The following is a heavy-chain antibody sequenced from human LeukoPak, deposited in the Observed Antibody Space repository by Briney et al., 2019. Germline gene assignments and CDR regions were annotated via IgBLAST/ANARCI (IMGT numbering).Heavy chain of an antibody. Sequence: GGSLRLSCAASGFTFSSYDMHWVRQAPGKGLEWVAVIWYDGSNKYYADSVKGRFTISRDNSKNTLYLQMNSLRAEDTAVYYCAKVHRDYYDSSGYFREWGQGTLVTVSS. D-gene: IGHD3-22*01. CDR2: IWYDGSNK. V-gene: IGHV3-33*06. CDR1: GFTFSSYD. J-gene: IGHJ4*02. CDR3: AKVHRDYYDSSGYFRE.